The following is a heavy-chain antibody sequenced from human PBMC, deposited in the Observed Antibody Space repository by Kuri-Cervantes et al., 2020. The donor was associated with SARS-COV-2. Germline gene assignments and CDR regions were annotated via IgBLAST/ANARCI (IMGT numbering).Heavy chain of an antibody. CDR3: VTSLPRSGWDGEDAFDI. CDR1: GDSITSSSYY. D-gene: IGHD6-19*01. CDR2: IYNSGST. J-gene: IGHJ3*02. V-gene: IGHV4-39*01. Sequence: SETLSLTCTVSGDSITSSSYYWGWIRQPPGKGLEWIGNIYNSGSTYYNPSLKSRVTISVDTSKKQFSLGLSSVTAADAAVYYCVTSLPRSGWDGEDAFDIWGQGTMVT.